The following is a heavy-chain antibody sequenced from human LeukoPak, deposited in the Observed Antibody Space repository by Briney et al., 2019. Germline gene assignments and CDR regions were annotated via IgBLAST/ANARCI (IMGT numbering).Heavy chain of an antibody. Sequence: ASVKVSCTASGYTFTSYYMHWVRQAPGQGLEWMGWINPNSGDTNYAQKFQGRVTMTRDTSISTAYMDLSRLRSDDTAVYFCARGPLYNYNCFDYWGQGTLVTVSS. V-gene: IGHV1-2*02. CDR1: GYTFTSYY. D-gene: IGHD1-20*01. J-gene: IGHJ4*02. CDR2: INPNSGDT. CDR3: ARGPLYNYNCFDY.